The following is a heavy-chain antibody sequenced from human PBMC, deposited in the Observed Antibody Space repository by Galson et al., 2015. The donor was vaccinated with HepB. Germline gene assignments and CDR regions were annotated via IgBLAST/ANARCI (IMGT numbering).Heavy chain of an antibody. D-gene: IGHD1-7*01. CDR2: ISYDGSNK. CDR3: ARDYHWNYAYYYYGMDV. Sequence: SLRLSCAASGFTFSSYAMHWVRQAPGKGLEWVAGISYDGSNKYYADSVKGRFTISRDNSKNTLYLQMNSLRAEDTAVYHCARDYHWNYAYYYYGMDVWGQGTTVTVSS. J-gene: IGHJ6*02. CDR1: GFTFSSYA. V-gene: IGHV3-30*04.